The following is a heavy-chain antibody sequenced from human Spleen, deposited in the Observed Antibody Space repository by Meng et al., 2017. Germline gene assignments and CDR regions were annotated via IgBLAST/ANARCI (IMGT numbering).Heavy chain of an antibody. V-gene: IGHV2-5*02. CDR2: MYWDDDN. Sequence: QISCKRSGPTPVKPPQTRTLTCTFSWLDLSSSGVGVVGILKPPGKALEWLAVMYWDDDNCYSPSLKSRLTITKDTSKNQVVLRMTNMGPVDTATYYCAYRRWGAYHYWGQGSLVTVSS. J-gene: IGHJ4*02. D-gene: IGHD3-16*01. CDR1: WLDLSSSGVG. CDR3: AYRRWGAYHY.